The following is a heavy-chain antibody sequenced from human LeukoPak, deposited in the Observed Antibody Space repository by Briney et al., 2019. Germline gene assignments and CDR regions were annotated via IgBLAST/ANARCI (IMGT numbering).Heavy chain of an antibody. D-gene: IGHD6-19*01. Sequence: SETLSLTCTVSGGSISSSSYYWGWIRQPPGKGLEWIGSIYYSGSTYYNPSLKSRVTISVDTSKNQFSLKLSSVTAADTAVYYCARGDIAVAIFDYWGQGTLVTVSS. CDR2: IYYSGST. V-gene: IGHV4-39*07. CDR3: ARGDIAVAIFDY. CDR1: GGSISSSSYY. J-gene: IGHJ4*02.